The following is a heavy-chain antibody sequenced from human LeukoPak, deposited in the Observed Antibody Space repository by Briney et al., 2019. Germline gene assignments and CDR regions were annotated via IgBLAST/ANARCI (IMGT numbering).Heavy chain of an antibody. Sequence: GGSLRLSCAASGFTLDDYAMNWVRQAPGKGLEWVSSISWNSGSIGYADSVQGRFTISRDNAKNSLYLQMNSLRAEDTAFYYCAKDIRSSSLGVAVDRGQGTLVTVSS. CDR3: AKDIRSSSLGVAVD. D-gene: IGHD6-6*01. J-gene: IGHJ4*02. CDR2: ISWNSGSI. CDR1: GFTLDDYA. V-gene: IGHV3-9*01.